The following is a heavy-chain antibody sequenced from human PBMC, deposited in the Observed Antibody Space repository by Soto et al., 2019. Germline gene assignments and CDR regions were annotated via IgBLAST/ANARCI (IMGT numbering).Heavy chain of an antibody. CDR3: ARKWNYGGAWFDP. V-gene: IGHV1-18*01. Sequence: ALVNVSCNAPVYTFTHYGILCVRQAPGQGLEWMGWISAYNGNTNYAQKLQGRVTMTTDTSTSTAYMELRSLRSDDTAVYYCARKWNYGGAWFDPWGQGTLVTVSS. CDR1: VYTFTHYG. J-gene: IGHJ5*02. D-gene: IGHD1-7*01. CDR2: ISAYNGNT.